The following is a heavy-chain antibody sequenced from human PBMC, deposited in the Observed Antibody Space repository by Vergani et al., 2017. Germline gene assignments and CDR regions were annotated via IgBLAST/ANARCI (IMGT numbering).Heavy chain of an antibody. V-gene: IGHV1-69*08. CDR1: VGTLSRYT. CDR3: ARDRDTAMVHIY. CDR2: RIPILGIA. J-gene: IGHJ4*02. Sequence: QVQLVQSGAEVKKPGSSVKVSCKAPVGTLSRYTISWVRQAPGQGLEWMGRRIPILGIATYAQKFQCRVTITADKSTSTAYMELSSLRSEDTAVYYCARDRDTAMVHIYWGQGTLVTVSS. D-gene: IGHD5-18*01.